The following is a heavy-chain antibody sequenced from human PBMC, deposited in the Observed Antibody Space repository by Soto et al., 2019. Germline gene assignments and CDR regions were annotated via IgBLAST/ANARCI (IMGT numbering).Heavy chain of an antibody. J-gene: IGHJ4*02. CDR3: ARVDLRTTDY. CDR1: GSPLSTA. CDR2: IWYDGSKI. Sequence: QVQLVESGGGVVQPGRSLRLSCGASGSPLSTAMNWVRQAPGKGLEWVAVIWYDGSKIYYADSVKGRFTISRENSKNTLYLQMNRLRAEDTAVYYCARVDLRTTDYWGQGTLVTVSS. V-gene: IGHV3-33*01. D-gene: IGHD4-17*01.